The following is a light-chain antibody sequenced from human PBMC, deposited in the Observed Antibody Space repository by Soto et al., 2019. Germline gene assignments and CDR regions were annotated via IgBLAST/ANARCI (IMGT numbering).Light chain of an antibody. J-gene: IGKJ3*01. CDR2: GTF. CDR1: QDIKTY. Sequence: IQLTQSPSSLSASVGDRVSITCRASQDIKTYLAWYQQKQGKAPKLLISGTFTLQSGVPSRFNGSGSGTDFPLTLSRLQHEAFATYYCQHLNTYPPFTFGPGTKVDLE. V-gene: IGKV1-9*01. CDR3: QHLNTYPPFT.